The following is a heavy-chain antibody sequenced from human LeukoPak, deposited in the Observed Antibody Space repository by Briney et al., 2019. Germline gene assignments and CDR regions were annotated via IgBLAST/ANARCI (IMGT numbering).Heavy chain of an antibody. J-gene: IGHJ4*02. V-gene: IGHV4-39*07. D-gene: IGHD2-2*01. CDR3: ARGIVVPAAKFDY. CDR1: GGSISSSSYY. Sequence: SETLSLTCTVSGGSISSSSYYWGWIRQPPGKGLEWIGSIYYSGSTYYNPSLKSRVTISVDTSKNQFSLKLSSVTAADTAVYYCARGIVVPAAKFDYWGQGTLVTVSS. CDR2: IYYSGST.